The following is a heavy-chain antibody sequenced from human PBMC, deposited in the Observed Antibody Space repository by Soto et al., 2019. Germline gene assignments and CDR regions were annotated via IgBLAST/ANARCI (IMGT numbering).Heavy chain of an antibody. Sequence: SVKVSCKASGGTFSSYTISWVRQAPGQGLEWMRRIIPILGIANYAQKFQGRVTMTTDTSTSTAYMELRSLRSDDTAVYYCARVFGYCSGGSCSSGPTAYYYYGMDVWGQGTTVTVSS. J-gene: IGHJ6*02. CDR1: GGTFSSYT. CDR3: ARVFGYCSGGSCSSGPTAYYYYGMDV. CDR2: IIPILGIA. D-gene: IGHD2-15*01. V-gene: IGHV1-69*02.